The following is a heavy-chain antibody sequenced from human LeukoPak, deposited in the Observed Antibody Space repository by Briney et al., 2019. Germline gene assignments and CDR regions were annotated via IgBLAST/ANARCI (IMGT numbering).Heavy chain of an antibody. V-gene: IGHV3-30*18. Sequence: GRSLRLSCAASGFTFSSYGMHWVRQAPGKGLEWVAVISYDGSNKYYADSVKGRFTISRDNSKNTLYLQMNSLRAEDTAVYYCAKDSPNSSSWFGFDYWGQGTLVTVSS. D-gene: IGHD6-13*01. CDR2: ISYDGSNK. CDR1: GFTFSSYG. CDR3: AKDSPNSSSWFGFDY. J-gene: IGHJ4*02.